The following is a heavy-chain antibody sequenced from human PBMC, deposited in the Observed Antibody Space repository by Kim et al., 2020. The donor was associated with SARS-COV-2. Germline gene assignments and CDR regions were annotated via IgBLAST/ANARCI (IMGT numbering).Heavy chain of an antibody. CDR2: IYYSGST. CDR3: ARDGGLRLRLGELSLWYYGVDV. V-gene: IGHV4-59*01. CDR1: GGSISSYY. Sequence: SETLSLTCTVSGGSISSYYWSWIRQPPGKGLEWIGYIYYSGSTNYNPSLKSRVTISVDTSKNQFSLKLSSVTAADTAVYYCARDGGLRLRLGELSLWYYGVDVWGQGTTVTVSS. D-gene: IGHD3-16*02. J-gene: IGHJ6*02.